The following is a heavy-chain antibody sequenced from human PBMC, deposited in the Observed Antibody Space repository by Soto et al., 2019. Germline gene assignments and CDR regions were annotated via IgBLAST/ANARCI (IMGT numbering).Heavy chain of an antibody. CDR2: INPNSGGT. CDR3: ACSYYDFWIGSRPLYYYGMDV. CDR1: GYTFTGYY. Sequence: ASVKVSCKASGYTFTGYYMHWVRQAPGQGLEWMGWINPNSGGTNYAQKFQGRVTMTRDTSISTAYMELSRLRSDDTAVYYCACSYYDFWIGSRPLYYYGMDVWGQGTTVTVSS. J-gene: IGHJ6*02. D-gene: IGHD3-3*01. V-gene: IGHV1-2*02.